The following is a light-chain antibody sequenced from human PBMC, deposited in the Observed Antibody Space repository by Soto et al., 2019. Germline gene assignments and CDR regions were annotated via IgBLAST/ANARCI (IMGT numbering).Light chain of an antibody. Sequence: ELVLTQSPATLSVSPGETATLSCRASQGVGSTLAWYQQAPGQAPRLLIYDASTRATGIPARFSGDGSGTEFTLTISSLQSDDIAVYYCQHYKTWPLSFGGGTRVEI. CDR1: QGVGST. J-gene: IGKJ4*01. CDR2: DAS. V-gene: IGKV3-15*01. CDR3: QHYKTWPLS.